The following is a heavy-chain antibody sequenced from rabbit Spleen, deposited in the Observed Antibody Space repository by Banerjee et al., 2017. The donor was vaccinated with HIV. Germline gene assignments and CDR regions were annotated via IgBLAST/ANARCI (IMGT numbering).Heavy chain of an antibody. D-gene: IGHD4-2*01. Sequence: QEQLEESGGDLVKPEGSLTLTCTASGFSFNIDYVMCWVRQAPGKGLVWIGCINTYTTKTVYATWAKDPFTISKTSSTTVTLQMTSLTAADTATYFCARDSAGREDFNLWGPGTLVTVS. CDR1: GFSFNIDYV. CDR2: INTYTTKT. J-gene: IGHJ4*01. V-gene: IGHV1S45*01. CDR3: ARDSAGREDFNL.